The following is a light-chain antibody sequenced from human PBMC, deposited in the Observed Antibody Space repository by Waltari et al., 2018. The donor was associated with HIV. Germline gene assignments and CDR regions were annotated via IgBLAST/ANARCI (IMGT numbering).Light chain of an antibody. V-gene: IGKV3-15*01. CDR3: QQYDDWPPLT. Sequence: EIVMTQSPATLSVSPGASATLSSRASQSVRSNLAWYQQKPGQAPRLLIFSAATRAAGTPARFSGGGSGTEFTLTITSLQSADFAVYYCQQYDDWPPLTFGGGTKVEI. J-gene: IGKJ4*01. CDR2: SAA. CDR1: QSVRSN.